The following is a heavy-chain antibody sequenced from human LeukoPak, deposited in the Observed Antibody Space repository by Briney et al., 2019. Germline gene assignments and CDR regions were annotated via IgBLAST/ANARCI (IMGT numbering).Heavy chain of an antibody. D-gene: IGHD3-3*01. CDR2: INPNSGGT. Sequence: ASVKVSCKASGYTFTGYYMHWVRQAPGQGLEWMGWINPNSGGTNYAQKFQGRVTMTRDTSISTAYMELSSLRSEDTAVYYCARGLRTIFGVVIIHNWFDPWGQGTLVTVSS. CDR3: ARGLRTIFGVVIIHNWFDP. J-gene: IGHJ5*02. V-gene: IGHV1-2*02. CDR1: GYTFTGYY.